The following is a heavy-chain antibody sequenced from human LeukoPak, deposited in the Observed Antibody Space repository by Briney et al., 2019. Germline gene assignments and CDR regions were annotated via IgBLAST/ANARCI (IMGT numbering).Heavy chain of an antibody. D-gene: IGHD3-10*01. V-gene: IGHV3-64D*09. CDR2: ISSNGGST. CDR3: VKDIMGSTDYYYGLDV. Sequence: GGSLRLSCSASGFSFSNYDMHCVRQAPGKGLEYVSAISSNGGSTYYADSVKGRLTISRDNSKNTLYLHMSSLRPEDTAVYFCVKDIMGSTDYYYGLDVWGQGTTVTVSS. J-gene: IGHJ6*02. CDR1: GFSFSNYD.